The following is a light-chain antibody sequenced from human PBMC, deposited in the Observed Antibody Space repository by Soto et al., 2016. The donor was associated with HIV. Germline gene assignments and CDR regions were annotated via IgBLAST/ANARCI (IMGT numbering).Light chain of an antibody. CDR3: LQDFSYPWT. V-gene: IGKV1-6*01. J-gene: IGKJ1*01. CDR2: PAS. CDR1: QDIRND. Sequence: IQMTQSPSLLSASVGDRVTITCRASQDIRNDLGWYQKKPGKAPKVLISPASNLQSGVPSRFSGGGSGTDFTLTISSLQPEDSATYYCLQDFSYPWTFGPGTKV.